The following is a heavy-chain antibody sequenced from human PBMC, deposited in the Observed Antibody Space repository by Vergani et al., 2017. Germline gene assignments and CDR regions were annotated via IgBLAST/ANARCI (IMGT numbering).Heavy chain of an antibody. CDR3: ARTAAIYGGNSELSY. Sequence: QMQLVQSGAEVKKTGSSVKVSCKASGYTFTGYYMHWVRQAPGQGLEWMGWINPNSGGTNYAQKFQGRVTMTRDTSISTAYMELSRLRSDDTAVYYCARTAAIYGGNSELSYWGQGTLVTVSS. J-gene: IGHJ4*02. CDR1: GYTFTGYY. D-gene: IGHD4-23*01. V-gene: IGHV1-2*02. CDR2: INPNSGGT.